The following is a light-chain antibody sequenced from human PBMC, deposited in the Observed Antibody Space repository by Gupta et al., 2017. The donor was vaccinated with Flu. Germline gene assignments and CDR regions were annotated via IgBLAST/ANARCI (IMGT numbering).Light chain of an antibody. CDR1: NIGSKS. V-gene: IGLV3-21*03. CDR3: HVWDNSGDYQGV. J-gene: IGLJ3*02. Sequence: KTARISCGKKNIGSKSVHWYQQKPGQAPVLVVYNDSDRPSGIPERFSGSNSGNTATLTISRVEAGDEADFYRHVWDNSGDYQGVFGGGTKLTVL. CDR2: NDS.